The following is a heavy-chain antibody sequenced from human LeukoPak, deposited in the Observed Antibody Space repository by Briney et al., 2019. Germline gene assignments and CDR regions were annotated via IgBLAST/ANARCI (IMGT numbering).Heavy chain of an antibody. CDR1: GFTFSSSA. J-gene: IGHJ4*02. D-gene: IGHD1-26*01. CDR3: AKAGSIRLDY. V-gene: IGHV3-23*01. Sequence: GGSLRLSCAASGFTFSSSAMSWVRQAPGKGLEWVSGISGRDGSTYYADSVKGRFTISRDNSKNTLYLQMNSLRAEDTAVYYCAKAGSIRLDYWGQGTLVTVSS. CDR2: ISGRDGST.